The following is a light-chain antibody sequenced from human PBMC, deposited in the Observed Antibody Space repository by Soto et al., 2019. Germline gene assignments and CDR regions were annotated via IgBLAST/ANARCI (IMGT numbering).Light chain of an antibody. CDR2: KAS. CDR1: QSISNW. V-gene: IGKV1-5*03. J-gene: IGKJ2*01. Sequence: DIPMTQSPSTLSASVGDRVTITCRASQSISNWLAWYQQKPGKAPKLLIYKASILESGVPSRFSGRGSETEFTLSINSLQPDDFATYYCQQLTNFRFTFGQGTKLDIK. CDR3: QQLTNFRFT.